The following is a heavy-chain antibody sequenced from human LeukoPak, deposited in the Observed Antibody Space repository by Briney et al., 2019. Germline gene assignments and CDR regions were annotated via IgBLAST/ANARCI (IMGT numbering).Heavy chain of an antibody. Sequence: GASVKVSCTASGYTFTSYFIHWVRQAPGQGPEWMGIINPSGGSTTYAQKFQGRVTMTRDTSTTTVYMELSSLRSEDTAVYYCARGGEMATVPHLYYFDDWGQGTLVTVSS. V-gene: IGHV1-46*01. J-gene: IGHJ4*02. CDR1: GYTFTSYF. D-gene: IGHD5-24*01. CDR3: ARGGEMATVPHLYYFDD. CDR2: INPSGGST.